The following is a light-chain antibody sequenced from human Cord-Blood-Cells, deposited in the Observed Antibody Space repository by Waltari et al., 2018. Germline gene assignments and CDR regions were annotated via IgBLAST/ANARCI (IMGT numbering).Light chain of an antibody. Sequence: DIVMTQSPDSLAVSLGERATINCKSSQSVLYSSNNKNYLAWYQQKPGQPPKLLIYWAATRESGVPYRFSGSGSVTDFTLTISSLQAEDVAVYYCQQYYSTPFTFGPGTKVDIK. J-gene: IGKJ3*01. CDR3: QQYYSTPFT. CDR1: QSVLYSSNNKNY. CDR2: WAA. V-gene: IGKV4-1*01.